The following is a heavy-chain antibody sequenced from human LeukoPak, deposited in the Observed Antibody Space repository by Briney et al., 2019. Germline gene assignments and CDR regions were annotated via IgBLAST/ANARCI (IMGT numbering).Heavy chain of an antibody. Sequence: PSETLSLTCTVSGGSISSSKYYWGWIRQPPGKGLEWIGTIVNSGSTHYNPSLKSRVTISVDTSKNQFSLNLSSVTAADTAVYYCARRAIKRGNPSWSYYYMDVWGKGTTVTISS. D-gene: IGHD3-3*01. V-gene: IGHV4-39*01. CDR1: GGSISSSKYY. CDR3: ARRAIKRGNPSWSYYYMDV. CDR2: IVNSGST. J-gene: IGHJ6*03.